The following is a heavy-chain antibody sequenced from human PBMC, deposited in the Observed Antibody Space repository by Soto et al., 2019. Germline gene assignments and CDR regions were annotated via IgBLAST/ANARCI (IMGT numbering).Heavy chain of an antibody. CDR2: IYYTGST. J-gene: IGHJ2*01. Sequence: SETLSLTCTVSGGSISSTSYYWGWIRQPPGKGLEWIGTIYYTGSTYYNPSLKSRVTISVDTSKNQFSLKLSSVTAADTAVYYCASFHCLYYLCGRGTLVPGSS. CDR1: GGSISSTSYY. D-gene: IGHD3-16*01. V-gene: IGHV4-39*01. CDR3: ASFHCLYYL.